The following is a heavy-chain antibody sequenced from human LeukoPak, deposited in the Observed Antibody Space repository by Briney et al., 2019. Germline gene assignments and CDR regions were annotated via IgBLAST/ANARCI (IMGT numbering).Heavy chain of an antibody. Sequence: GGSLRLSCAASGFTFSSYAMSWVRQAPGKGLEWVSAIRGSGGSTYYADSVKGRFTISRDNSKNTLYLQMNSLRAEDTAVYYCVTMVRGVLNFDYWGQGTLVTVSS. CDR2: IRGSGGST. D-gene: IGHD3-10*01. V-gene: IGHV3-23*01. J-gene: IGHJ4*02. CDR3: VTMVRGVLNFDY. CDR1: GFTFSSYA.